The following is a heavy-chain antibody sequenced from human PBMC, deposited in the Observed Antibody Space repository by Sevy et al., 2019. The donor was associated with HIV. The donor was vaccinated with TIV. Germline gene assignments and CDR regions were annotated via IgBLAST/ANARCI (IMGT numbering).Heavy chain of an antibody. D-gene: IGHD4-17*01. J-gene: IGHJ4*02. CDR1: GGSISSSRYY. Sequence: SETLSLTCTVSGGSISSSRYYWGWIRQPPGKGLEWFGSFYYSGSTFYNPSLRSRVTMSVDMSMNQFSLKVSSVTAADTAVYYCARLAYGDYAGMFDYWGQGTLFTVSS. CDR2: FYYSGST. V-gene: IGHV4-39*01. CDR3: ARLAYGDYAGMFDY.